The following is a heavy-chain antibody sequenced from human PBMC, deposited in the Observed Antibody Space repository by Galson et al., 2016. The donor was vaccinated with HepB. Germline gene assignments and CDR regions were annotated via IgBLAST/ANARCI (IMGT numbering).Heavy chain of an antibody. Sequence: SLRLSCAASGFPFSKYWMHWVRQAPGKGLEWVSCINSDGSSTHYADYVKGRFTISRDNATNTVYLQMNSLRVEATAVYYCARVGVLPYYYYGMDVGGQGTMVIVSS. D-gene: IGHD2-8*01. CDR2: INSDGSST. V-gene: IGHV3-74*01. J-gene: IGHJ6*01. CDR3: ARVGVLPYYYYGMDV. CDR1: GFPFSKYW.